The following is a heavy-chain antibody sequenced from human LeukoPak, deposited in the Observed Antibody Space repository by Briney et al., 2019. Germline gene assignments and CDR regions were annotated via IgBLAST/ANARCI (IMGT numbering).Heavy chain of an antibody. V-gene: IGHV4-31*03. CDR3: ASRKAVAGTGGFDY. Sequence: SQTLSLTCTVSGSSISSGGYYWSWIRQHPGTGLEWIGYIYYSGSTYYNPSLKSRVTISVDTSKNQFSLKLSSVTAADTAVYYCASRKAVAGTGGFDYWGQGTLVTVSS. CDR2: IYYSGST. D-gene: IGHD6-19*01. J-gene: IGHJ4*02. CDR1: GSSISSGGYY.